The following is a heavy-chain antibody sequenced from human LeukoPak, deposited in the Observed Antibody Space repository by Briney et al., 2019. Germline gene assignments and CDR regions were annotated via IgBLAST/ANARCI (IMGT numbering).Heavy chain of an antibody. J-gene: IGHJ4*02. D-gene: IGHD2-21*01. V-gene: IGHV4-39*01. Sequence: GSLRLSCAASGFTFSTYAMSWIRQPPGKGLEWIGSIYYSGSTYYNPPLKSRVTISIDMSKNQFSLELSSVTAADTAMYSCARLLCGGGNCPSYFDYWGQGILVTVSS. CDR1: GFTFSTYA. CDR3: ARLLCGGGNCPSYFDY. CDR2: IYYSGST.